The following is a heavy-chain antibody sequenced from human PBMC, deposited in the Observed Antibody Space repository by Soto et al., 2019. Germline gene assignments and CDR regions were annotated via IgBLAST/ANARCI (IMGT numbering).Heavy chain of an antibody. V-gene: IGHV3-21*01. CDR2: IGRRSDI. Sequence: GGSLRLSCEASGFSFSTYSMHWVRQAPGKGLEWVSSIGRRSDIYYTDSVKGRFTISRDNAKNSVSLQMNSLRDEDTAVYYCAREETAWPLAYGLDVWGQGTTVTVSS. D-gene: IGHD2-21*02. CDR3: AREETAWPLAYGLDV. J-gene: IGHJ6*02. CDR1: GFSFSTYS.